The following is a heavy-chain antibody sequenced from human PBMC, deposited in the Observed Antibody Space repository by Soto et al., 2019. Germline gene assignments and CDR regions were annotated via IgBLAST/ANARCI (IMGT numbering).Heavy chain of an antibody. D-gene: IGHD3-22*01. CDR2: ISYDGSNK. CDR3: ARDSLDYYDSSGYFEYFQH. V-gene: IGHV3-30-3*01. J-gene: IGHJ1*01. Sequence: GGSLRLSCAASGFTFSSYAMHWVRQAPGKGLEWVAVISYDGSNKYYADSVKGRFTISRDNSKNTLYLQMNSLRAEDTAVYYCARDSLDYYDSSGYFEYFQHWGQGT. CDR1: GFTFSSYA.